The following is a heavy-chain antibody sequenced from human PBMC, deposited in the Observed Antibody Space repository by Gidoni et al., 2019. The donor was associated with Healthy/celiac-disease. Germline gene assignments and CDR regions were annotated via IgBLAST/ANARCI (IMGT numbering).Heavy chain of an antibody. J-gene: IGHJ3*02. V-gene: IGHV1-2*02. Sequence: QVQLVQSGAEVKKPGASVKVSCQASGYNFTGDYMHWVRQAPGQGLERMGWINPNSGGTNNAQKVQGGVTMTGDPSASTACMELGRRRSDDTALNDCARDLPSARGGGDIWGQGTMVTVSS. D-gene: IGHD1-26*01. CDR1: GYNFTGDY. CDR2: INPNSGGT. CDR3: ARDLPSARGGGDI.